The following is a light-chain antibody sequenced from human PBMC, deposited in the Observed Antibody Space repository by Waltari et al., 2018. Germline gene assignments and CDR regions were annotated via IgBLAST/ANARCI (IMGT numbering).Light chain of an antibody. CDR1: QDISNY. CDR2: AAS. V-gene: IGKV1-27*01. Sequence: DIQMTQSPSSLSASVGDRVTITCRASQDISNYLAWYQQKPGKVPKLLISAASTLQSGVPSRFSGRGSGTDFTHTISSLQPEDVAIYYCQKYYRAPFTFGPGTKVHIK. CDR3: QKYYRAPFT. J-gene: IGKJ3*01.